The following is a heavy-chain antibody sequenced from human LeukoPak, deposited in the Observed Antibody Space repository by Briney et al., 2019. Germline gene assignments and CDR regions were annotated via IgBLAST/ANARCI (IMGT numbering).Heavy chain of an antibody. Sequence: ASVKVSCKGSGATFSKSSISWVRQAPGQGLEWIGRTIPLVGVTHYAQKLKGRVTITADRSTGTAFMELSSLKSEDTAVYYCARVQAVGVPVAIDAYYNYGMDIWGQGTTVTVSS. D-gene: IGHD2-2*02. J-gene: IGHJ6*02. CDR2: TIPLVGVT. CDR3: ARVQAVGVPVAIDAYYNYGMDI. CDR1: GATFSKSS. V-gene: IGHV1-69*04.